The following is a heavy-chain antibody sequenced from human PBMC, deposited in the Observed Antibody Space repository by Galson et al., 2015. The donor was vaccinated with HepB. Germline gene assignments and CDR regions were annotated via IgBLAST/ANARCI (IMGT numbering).Heavy chain of an antibody. CDR3: ARVFRFDYYDSNGYRTPFDY. CDR1: GYTFTSYY. J-gene: IGHJ4*02. V-gene: IGHV1-46*01. Sequence: SVKVSCKASGYTFTSYYMHWVRQAPGQGLEWMGIINPSGGSTSYAQKFQGRVTMTRDTSTSTVYMELSSLRSEDTAVYYCARVFRFDYYDSNGYRTPFDYWGQGTLVTVSS. D-gene: IGHD3-22*01. CDR2: INPSGGST.